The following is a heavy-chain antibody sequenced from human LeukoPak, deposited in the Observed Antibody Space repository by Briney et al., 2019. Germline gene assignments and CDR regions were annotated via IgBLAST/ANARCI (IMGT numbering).Heavy chain of an antibody. J-gene: IGHJ6*02. D-gene: IGHD3-3*01. V-gene: IGHV4-34*01. CDR2: INHSGST. CDR3: AREGAIFGVVISPHGMDV. CDR1: GGSFSGYY. Sequence: SETLSLTCAVYGGSFSGYYWSWIRQPPGKGLEWIGEINHSGSTNYNPSLKSRVTISVDTSKNQFSLKLSSVTAADTAVYYCAREGAIFGVVISPHGMDVWGRGTTVTVSS.